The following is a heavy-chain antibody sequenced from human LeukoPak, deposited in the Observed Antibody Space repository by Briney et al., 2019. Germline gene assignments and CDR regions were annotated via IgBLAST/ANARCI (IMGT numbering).Heavy chain of an antibody. Sequence: SVTVSFKSSGGTFSSYAISWVRQAPGQGLEWMVGIIPIFGTANYAQKFQGRVTITADKSTSTAYMELSSLRSEDTAVYYCARGSPYYFDYWGQGTLVTVSS. J-gene: IGHJ4*02. CDR3: ARGSPYYFDY. CDR1: GGTFSSYA. V-gene: IGHV1-69*06. CDR2: IIPIFGTA.